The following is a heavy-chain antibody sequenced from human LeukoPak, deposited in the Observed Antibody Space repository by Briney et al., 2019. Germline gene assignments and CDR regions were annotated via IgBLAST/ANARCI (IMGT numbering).Heavy chain of an antibody. CDR1: GFTFSSYE. Sequence: GGSLRLSCAASGFTFSSYEMNWVRQAPGKGLAWVSYISSSGSTIYYADSVKGRFTIPRDNAKNSLYLQMNSLRAEDTAVYYCARDYGGTSYGNWFDPWGQGTLVTVSS. V-gene: IGHV3-48*03. CDR2: ISSSGSTI. D-gene: IGHD4-23*01. CDR3: ARDYGGTSYGNWFDP. J-gene: IGHJ5*02.